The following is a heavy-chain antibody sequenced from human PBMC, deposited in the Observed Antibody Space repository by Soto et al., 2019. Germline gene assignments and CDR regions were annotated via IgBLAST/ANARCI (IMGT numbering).Heavy chain of an antibody. Sequence: QVQLQESGPGLVKPSETLSLTCTVSGGSISSYYWCWIRQPPGKGLEWIGYIYYSGSTNYNPSLKSRVTISVDTSKNQFSLKLSSVTAADTAVYYCARWRAAAGRLDYWGQGTLVTVSS. D-gene: IGHD6-13*01. CDR2: IYYSGST. CDR3: ARWRAAAGRLDY. CDR1: GGSISSYY. V-gene: IGHV4-59*01. J-gene: IGHJ4*02.